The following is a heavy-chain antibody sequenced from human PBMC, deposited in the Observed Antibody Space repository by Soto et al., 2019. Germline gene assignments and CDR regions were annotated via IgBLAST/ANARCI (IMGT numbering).Heavy chain of an antibody. D-gene: IGHD2-15*01. Sequence: PSQTLSLTCGISGDSVSSNSAAWNWIRQSPSRGLEWLGRTYYRSKWYNDYAASVKSRISITPDTSKNQFTLQLNSVTPEDTAVYYCARVLQGRVDYWGQGSLVTVSS. J-gene: IGHJ4*02. CDR3: ARVLQGRVDY. CDR2: TYYRSKWYN. V-gene: IGHV6-1*01. CDR1: GDSVSSNSAA.